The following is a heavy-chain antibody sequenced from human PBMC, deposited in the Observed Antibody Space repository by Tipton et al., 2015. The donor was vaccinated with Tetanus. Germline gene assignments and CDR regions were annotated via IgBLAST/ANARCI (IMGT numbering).Heavy chain of an antibody. CDR1: GYTFNHHG. V-gene: IGHV1-3*04. CDR3: ARGGETIL. Sequence: QLVQSGAEVKKPGASVKVSCKASGYTFNHHGVHWVRQAPGQSLEWMGWINTATGNTKYSQKFQGRVTMTTDSSTSTAYMELRSLRSDDTAVYYCARGGETILWGQGTLVTVSS. J-gene: IGHJ4*02. CDR2: INTATGNT. D-gene: IGHD1/OR15-1a*01.